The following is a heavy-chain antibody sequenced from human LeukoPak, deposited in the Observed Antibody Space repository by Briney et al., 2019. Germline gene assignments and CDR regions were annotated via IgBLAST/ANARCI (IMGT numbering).Heavy chain of an antibody. CDR2: ISYDGSNK. CDR1: GFTFSSYA. CDR3: ARDAVRPYDSSGYYYY. J-gene: IGHJ4*02. D-gene: IGHD3-22*01. V-gene: IGHV3-30-3*01. Sequence: GGSLLLSCAASGFTFSSYAMHWGRQAPGKGLEWVAVISYDGSNKYYADSVKGRFTISRDNSKNTLYLQMNSLRAEDTAVYYCARDAVRPYDSSGYYYYWGQGTLVTVSS.